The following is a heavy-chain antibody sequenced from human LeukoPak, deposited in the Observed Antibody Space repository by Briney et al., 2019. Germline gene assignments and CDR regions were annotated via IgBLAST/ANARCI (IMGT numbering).Heavy chain of an antibody. CDR1: GGSISSSSYY. V-gene: IGHV4-39*07. CDR3: ARVTSRYCSSTSCYGDWFDP. J-gene: IGHJ5*02. CDR2: IYYSGST. Sequence: SETLSLTCTVSGGSISSSSYYWGWIRQPPGKGLEWIGSIYYSGSTYYNPSLKSRVTISVDTSKNQFSLKLSSVTAADTAVYYCARVTSRYCSSTSCYGDWFDPWGQGTLVTVSS. D-gene: IGHD2-2*01.